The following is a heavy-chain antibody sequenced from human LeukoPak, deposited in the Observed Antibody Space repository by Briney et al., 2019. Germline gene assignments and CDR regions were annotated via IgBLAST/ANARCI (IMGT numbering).Heavy chain of an antibody. Sequence: GGSLRLSCAASGFTFSSYAMSWVRQAPGKGLEWVSAISGSGGSTYYADSVKGRFTISRDNSKNTLYLQMNSLRAEDTAVYYCAKAGRYSSSWYLDYWGQGTLVTVSS. CDR1: GFTFSSYA. CDR3: AKAGRYSSSWYLDY. D-gene: IGHD6-13*01. J-gene: IGHJ4*02. CDR2: ISGSGGST. V-gene: IGHV3-23*01.